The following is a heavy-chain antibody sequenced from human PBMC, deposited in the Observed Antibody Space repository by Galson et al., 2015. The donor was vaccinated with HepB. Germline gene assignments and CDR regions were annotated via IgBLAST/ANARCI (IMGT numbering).Heavy chain of an antibody. Sequence: SLRLSCAASGFTFTNHGMHWVRQAPGKGLEWVAATSYDGLKKYYVDSAKGRFTISRDNSKNTLDLQMNSLRVEDTAVYYCAKDVSGTYDHYYGMDVWGQGTTVTVSS. CDR2: TSYDGLKK. V-gene: IGHV3-30*18. D-gene: IGHD1-26*01. CDR1: GFTFTNHG. J-gene: IGHJ6*02. CDR3: AKDVSGTYDHYYGMDV.